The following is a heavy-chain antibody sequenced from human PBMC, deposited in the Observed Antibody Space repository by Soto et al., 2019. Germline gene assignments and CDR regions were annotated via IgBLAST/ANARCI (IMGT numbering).Heavy chain of an antibody. V-gene: IGHV2-26*01. CDR2: IFSNDEK. J-gene: IGHJ4*02. D-gene: IGHD6-19*01. Sequence: QVTLKESGPVLVKPTETLTLTCTVSGFSLSNARMGVSWIRQPPGKALEWLAHIFSNDEKSYSTSLKSRLTISKDTSKSQVVLTMTNMDPVDTATYYCARIWSSGWYELYYFDYWGQGTLVTVSS. CDR1: GFSLSNARMG. CDR3: ARIWSSGWYELYYFDY.